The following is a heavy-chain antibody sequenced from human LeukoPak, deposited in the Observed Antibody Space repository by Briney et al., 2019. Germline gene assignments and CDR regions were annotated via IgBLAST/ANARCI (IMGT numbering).Heavy chain of an antibody. V-gene: IGHV4-30-4*08. Sequence: SETLSLTCAVYGGSFSGYYWSWIRQPPGKGLEWIGYIYYSGSTYYNPSLKSRVTISVDTSKNQFSLKLSSVTAADTAVYYCAREVYYYGSGSLGLDAFDIWGQGTMVTVSS. D-gene: IGHD3-10*01. J-gene: IGHJ3*02. CDR3: AREVYYYGSGSLGLDAFDI. CDR1: GGSFSGYY. CDR2: IYYSGST.